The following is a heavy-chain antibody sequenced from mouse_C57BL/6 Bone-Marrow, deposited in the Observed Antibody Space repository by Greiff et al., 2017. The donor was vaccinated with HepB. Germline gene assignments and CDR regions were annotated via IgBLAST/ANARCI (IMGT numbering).Heavy chain of an antibody. J-gene: IGHJ4*01. D-gene: IGHD1-1*01. Sequence: QDHVKQSGPELVKPGASVKISCKASGYAFSSSWMNWVKQRPGKGLEWIGRIYPGDGDTNYNGKFKGKATLTADKSSSTAYMQLSSLTSEDSAVYFCARSFITTVVAPYYYAMDYWGQGTSVTVSS. CDR2: IYPGDGDT. CDR3: ARSFITTVVAPYYYAMDY. V-gene: IGHV1-82*01. CDR1: GYAFSSSW.